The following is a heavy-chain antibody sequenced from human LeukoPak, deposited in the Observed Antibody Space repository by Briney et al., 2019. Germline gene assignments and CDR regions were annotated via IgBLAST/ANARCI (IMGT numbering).Heavy chain of an antibody. Sequence: SVKVSCKASGGTFSSYAISWGRQAPGQGLEWMGRIIPILGIANYAQKFQGRVTITADKSSSTAYMERSSPRPEHTAREYCARTPSYSNYYSSGMDVWGQGTTVTVSS. D-gene: IGHD4-4*01. CDR2: IIPILGIA. CDR3: ARTPSYSNYYSSGMDV. J-gene: IGHJ6*02. CDR1: GGTFSSYA. V-gene: IGHV1-69*04.